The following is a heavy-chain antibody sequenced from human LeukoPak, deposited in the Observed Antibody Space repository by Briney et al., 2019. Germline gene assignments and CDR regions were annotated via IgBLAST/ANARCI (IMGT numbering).Heavy chain of an antibody. CDR2: INHSGST. V-gene: IGHV4-34*01. Sequence: SETLSLTCAVYGGSFSGYYWGWIRQPPGKGLEWIGEINHSGSTNYNPSLKSRVTISVDTSKNQFSLKLSSVTAEDTAVYYCARDLIGRYTFDYCGQGTLVTVSS. J-gene: IGHJ4*02. CDR3: ARDLIGRYTFDY. CDR1: GGSFSGYY. D-gene: IGHD3-10*01.